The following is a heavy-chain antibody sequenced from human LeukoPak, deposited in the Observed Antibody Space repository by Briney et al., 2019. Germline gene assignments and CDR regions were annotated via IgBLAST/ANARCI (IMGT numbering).Heavy chain of an antibody. CDR3: AKGTLGHCNGASCYPLDY. V-gene: IGHV3-23*01. Sequence: PGGSLRLSCAASGFAFSNYAMAWVCQAPGKEPEWVSVITGGGADTYQIDSVKGRFTISRDNSKNTLYLQMNSLRAEDTAVYFCAKGTLGHCNGASCYPLDYWGQGTLVTVSS. D-gene: IGHD2-15*01. CDR2: ITGGGADT. CDR1: GFAFSNYA. J-gene: IGHJ4*02.